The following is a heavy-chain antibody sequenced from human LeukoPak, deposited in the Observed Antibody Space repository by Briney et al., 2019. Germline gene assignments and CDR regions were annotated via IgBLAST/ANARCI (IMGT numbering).Heavy chain of an antibody. V-gene: IGHV4-4*02. Sequence: PSETLSLTCAVSSGSIFSSNWWSWVRQPPGKGLEWIGQIFHSGSTSYSPSLKSRVTISVDTSKNQFSLKLSSVTAADTAVYYCARGSHYYDSSGIDYWGQGTLVTVSS. CDR3: ARGSHYYDSSGIDY. D-gene: IGHD3-22*01. CDR2: IFHSGST. J-gene: IGHJ4*02. CDR1: SGSIFSSNW.